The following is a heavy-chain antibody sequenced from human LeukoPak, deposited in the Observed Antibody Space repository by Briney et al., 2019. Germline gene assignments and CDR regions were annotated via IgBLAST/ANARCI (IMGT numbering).Heavy chain of an antibody. D-gene: IGHD1-26*01. CDR3: ASGTRSTYSGSYGGYYYYYMNV. V-gene: IGHV4-31*03. J-gene: IGHJ6*03. CDR1: GGSISSGGYY. CDR2: IYYSGCT. Sequence: SQTLSLTCTVSGGSISSGGYYWRWIRQHPGKGLEWIGYIYYSGCTYYNPSLKSRVTISVDTSKNQFSLKLSSVTAADTAVYYCASGTRSTYSGSYGGYYYYYMNVWGKGTTVTVSS.